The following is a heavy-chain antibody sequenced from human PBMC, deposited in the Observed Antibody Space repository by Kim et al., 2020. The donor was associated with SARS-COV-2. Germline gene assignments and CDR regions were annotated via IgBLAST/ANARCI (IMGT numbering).Heavy chain of an antibody. CDR3: AKGNIAAAGR. V-gene: IGHV3-30*02. Sequence: NTYSSNSVHGRFTISRDNSKNTLYLQMNNLRAEDTAVYYCAKGNIAAAGRWGQRTLVTVSS. CDR2: NT. J-gene: IGHJ4*02. D-gene: IGHD6-13*01.